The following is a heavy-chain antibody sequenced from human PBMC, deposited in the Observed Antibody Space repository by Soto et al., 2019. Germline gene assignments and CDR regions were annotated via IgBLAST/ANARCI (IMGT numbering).Heavy chain of an antibody. CDR2: IIPIFGTA. CDR3: AGYSGYDGYYYYGMDV. J-gene: IGHJ6*02. V-gene: IGHV1-69*13. Sequence: SVKVSCKASGGTFSSYAISWVRQAPGQGLEWMGGIIPIFGTANYAQKFQGRVTITADESTSTAYMELSSLRSEDTAVYYCAGYSGYDGYYYYGMDVWGQGTTVTVSS. D-gene: IGHD5-12*01. CDR1: GGTFSSYA.